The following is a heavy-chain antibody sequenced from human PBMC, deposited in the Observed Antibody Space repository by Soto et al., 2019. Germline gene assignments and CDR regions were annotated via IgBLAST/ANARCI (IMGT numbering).Heavy chain of an antibody. CDR3: ARAPSTGIPLAY. D-gene: IGHD2-2*02. V-gene: IGHV4-31*03. J-gene: IGHJ4*02. CDR1: GGSISSGGYY. Sequence: SETLSLSCTVSGGSISSGGYYWSWIRQHPGKGLEWIGYIYYSGSTYYNPSLKSRVTISVDTSKNQFSLKLSSVTAADTAVYYCARAPSTGIPLAYWGQGTLVTAPQ. CDR2: IYYSGST.